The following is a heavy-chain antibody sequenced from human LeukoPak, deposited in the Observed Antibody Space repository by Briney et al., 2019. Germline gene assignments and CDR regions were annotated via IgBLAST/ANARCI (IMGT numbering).Heavy chain of an antibody. CDR1: GFTFSSYS. CDR2: ISSSSSTI. V-gene: IGHV3-48*01. J-gene: IGHJ6*02. CDR3: ASPPIRDV. Sequence: GGSLRLSCAASGFTFSSYSMNWVRQAPGKGLEWVSYISSSSSTIYYADSVKGRFTISRDNAKNSPYLQMNSLRAEDTAVYYCASPPIRDVWGQGTTVTVSS. D-gene: IGHD3-9*01.